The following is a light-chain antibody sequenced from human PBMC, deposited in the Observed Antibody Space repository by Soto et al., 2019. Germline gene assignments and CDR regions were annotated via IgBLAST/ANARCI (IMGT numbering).Light chain of an antibody. CDR3: QHYKSYSLT. CDR1: QSISSW. J-gene: IGKJ4*01. Sequence: DIQMTQSPSTLSASVGDRVTITCRASQSISSWLAWYQQKPGKAPKLLIYDASSLESGVPSRFSGGGSGTEFTLTISSLQPDDFATYYCQHYKSYSLTFGIGTKVEI. V-gene: IGKV1-5*01. CDR2: DAS.